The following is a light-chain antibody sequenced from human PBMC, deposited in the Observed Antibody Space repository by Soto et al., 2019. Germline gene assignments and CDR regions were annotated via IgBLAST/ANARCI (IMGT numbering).Light chain of an antibody. Sequence: DIQMTQSPSSLSASVGDRVTITCRASQSISSYLNWYQQKPGKAPKILISAASNLETRVPSRFSGSGSGIDFTLTISSLQPEDFATYYCQQSYSSPRTFGQGTKVEIK. J-gene: IGKJ1*01. V-gene: IGKV1-39*01. CDR1: QSISSY. CDR3: QQSYSSPRT. CDR2: AAS.